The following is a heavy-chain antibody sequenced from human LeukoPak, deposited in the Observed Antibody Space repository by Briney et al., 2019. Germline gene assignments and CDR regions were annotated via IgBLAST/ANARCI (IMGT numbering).Heavy chain of an antibody. V-gene: IGHV4-34*01. CDR1: GGSFSGYY. CDR2: INHSGST. CDR3: AGGRRNYYDSSGYLRP. D-gene: IGHD3-22*01. Sequence: SETLSLTCAVYGGSFSGYYWSWIRQPPGKGLEWIGEINHSGSTNYNPSLKSRVTISVDTSKNQFSLKLSSVTAADTAVYYCAGGRRNYYDSSGYLRPWGQGTLVTVSS. J-gene: IGHJ5*02.